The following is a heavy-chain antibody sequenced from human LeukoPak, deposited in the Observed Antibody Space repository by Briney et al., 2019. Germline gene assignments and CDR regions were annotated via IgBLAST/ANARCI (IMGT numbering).Heavy chain of an antibody. V-gene: IGHV1-69*05. Sequence: SVKVSCKASGGTFSSYAISWVRQAPGQGLEWMGRIIPIFGTANYAQKFQGRVTITTDESTSTAYMELSSLRSEDTAVYYCASGGGYCSSTSCHSFDYWGQGTLVTVSS. CDR2: IIPIFGTA. CDR3: ASGGGYCSSTSCHSFDY. J-gene: IGHJ4*02. CDR1: GGTFSSYA. D-gene: IGHD2-2*01.